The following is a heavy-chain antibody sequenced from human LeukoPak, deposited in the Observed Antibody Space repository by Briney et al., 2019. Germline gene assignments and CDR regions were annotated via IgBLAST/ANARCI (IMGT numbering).Heavy chain of an antibody. CDR2: INQDGSGK. Sequence: GGSLRLSCAASGFTFSSYWMSWVRQAPGKGLEWVANINQDGSGKYYVDSVKGRFTISRDNAKNSLYLQMNSLRAEDTAVYYCARERLVVPATENYFDYWGQGTLVTVSS. V-gene: IGHV3-7*01. J-gene: IGHJ4*02. CDR3: ARERLVVPATENYFDY. D-gene: IGHD2-2*01. CDR1: GFTFSSYW.